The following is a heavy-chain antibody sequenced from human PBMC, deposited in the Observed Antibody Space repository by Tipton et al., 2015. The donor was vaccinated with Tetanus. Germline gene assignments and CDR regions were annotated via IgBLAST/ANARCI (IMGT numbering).Heavy chain of an antibody. J-gene: IGHJ4*02. CDR3: ARSLRPRRITMIRGALGYFDY. CDR2: IYYSGNS. V-gene: IGHV4-30-4*08. Sequence: TLSLTCTVSGVSISSGDYCWSWIRQPPGKGLEWIGYIYYSGNSYYNPSLKSRVTISIDTSKNQFSLKLTSVTAADTAVYYCARSLRPRRITMIRGALGYFDYWGQGTLVTVSS. CDR1: GVSISSGDYC. D-gene: IGHD3-10*01.